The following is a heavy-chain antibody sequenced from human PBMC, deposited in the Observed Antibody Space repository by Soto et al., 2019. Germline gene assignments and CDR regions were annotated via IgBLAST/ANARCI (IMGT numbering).Heavy chain of an antibody. V-gene: IGHV3-7*01. D-gene: IGHD3-16*01. CDR1: GFTFSTYW. CDR2: MDQDGSER. Sequence: EVQLVESGGGLVQPGESLRLSCAASGFTFSTYWMTWVRQPPGKGLEWVANMDQDGSERYYVDSVRGRFTISRDNAKNSLYLQMNSLGVEDTAVYYCLCGGNFFVYWGQGTLVTVSP. J-gene: IGHJ4*02. CDR3: LCGGNFFVY.